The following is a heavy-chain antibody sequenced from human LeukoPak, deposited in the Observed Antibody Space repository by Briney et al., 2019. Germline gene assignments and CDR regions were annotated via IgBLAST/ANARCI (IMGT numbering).Heavy chain of an antibody. D-gene: IGHD5-24*01. CDR2: IKSKTDGGTT. Sequence: GGSLRLSCAASGFTFSNAWMSWVRQAPGKGLEWVGRIKSKTDGGTTDYAAPVKGRFTISRDDSKSTLYLQMNSLKTEDTAVYYCTTDSRDGYNFGRHFDYWGQGTLVTVPS. V-gene: IGHV3-15*01. CDR1: GFTFSNAW. CDR3: TTDSRDGYNFGRHFDY. J-gene: IGHJ4*02.